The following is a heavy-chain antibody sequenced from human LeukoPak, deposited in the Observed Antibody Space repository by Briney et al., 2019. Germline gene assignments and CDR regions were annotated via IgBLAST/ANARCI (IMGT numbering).Heavy chain of an antibody. D-gene: IGHD3-10*01. J-gene: IGHJ4*02. CDR1: GYTFTSYG. Sequence: ASVTVSCKASGYTFTSYGISWVRQAPGQGLEWMGWISAYNGNTNYAQKLQGRVTMTTDTSTSTAYMELRSLRSDDTAVYYCARLFDYYGSGSYYNPFDYWGQGTLVTVSS. CDR3: ARLFDYYGSGSYYNPFDY. V-gene: IGHV1-18*01. CDR2: ISAYNGNT.